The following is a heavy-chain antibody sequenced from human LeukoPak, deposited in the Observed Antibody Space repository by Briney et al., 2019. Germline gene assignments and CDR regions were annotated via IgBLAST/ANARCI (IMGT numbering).Heavy chain of an antibody. D-gene: IGHD6-19*01. CDR3: ARDGEQSGSGWYAELGFYDY. CDR1: GGSISSSSYY. J-gene: IGHJ4*02. V-gene: IGHV4-39*07. Sequence: SETLSLTCTVSGGSISSSSYYWGWIRQPPGEGLEWIRSIYYSGSTYYNPSLKSRVTISVDTSKNQFSLKLSSVTDADTAVYYCARDGEQSGSGWYAELGFYDYWGQGTLVTVSS. CDR2: IYYSGST.